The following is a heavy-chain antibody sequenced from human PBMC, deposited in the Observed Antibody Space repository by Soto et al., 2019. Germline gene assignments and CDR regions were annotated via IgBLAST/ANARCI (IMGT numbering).Heavy chain of an antibody. CDR2: IYHSGST. J-gene: IGHJ4*02. CDR3: AREPPQVEGKTIGLD. D-gene: IGHD1-1*01. CDR1: GGSISSSNW. Sequence: PSEALSLTCAVSGGSISSSNWWSWVRQPPGKGLEWIGEIYHSGSTNYNPSLKSRVTISVDKSKNQFSLKLSSVTAADTAVYYCAREPPQVEGKTIGLDWGQGTQVPVSS. V-gene: IGHV4-4*02.